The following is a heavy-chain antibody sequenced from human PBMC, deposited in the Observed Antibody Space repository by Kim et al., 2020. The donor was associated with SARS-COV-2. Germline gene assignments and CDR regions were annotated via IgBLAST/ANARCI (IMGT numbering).Heavy chain of an antibody. CDR1: GFTFSSYG. D-gene: IGHD4-17*01. V-gene: IGHV3-30*18. J-gene: IGHJ4*02. Sequence: GGSLRLSCAASGFTFSSYGMHWVRQAPGKGLEWVAVISYDGSNKYYADSVKGRFTISRDNSKNTLYLQMNSLRAEDTAVYYCAKEVDPDYGDYFFDYWGQGTLVTVSS. CDR2: ISYDGSNK. CDR3: AKEVDPDYGDYFFDY.